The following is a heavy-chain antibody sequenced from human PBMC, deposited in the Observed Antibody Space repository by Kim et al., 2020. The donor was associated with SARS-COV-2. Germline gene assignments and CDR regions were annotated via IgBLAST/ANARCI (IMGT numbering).Heavy chain of an antibody. CDR2: IYYSGST. V-gene: IGHV4-39*07. J-gene: IGHJ5*02. CDR1: GGSISSSSYY. CDR3: AREGNLNYYDSSGYYYVYWFDP. Sequence: SETLSLTCTVSGGSISSSSYYWGWIRQPPGKGLEWIGSIYYSGSTHYNPSLKSRVTISVDTSKNQFSLKLSSVTAADTAVYYCAREGNLNYYDSSGYYYVYWFDPWGQGTLVTVSS. D-gene: IGHD3-22*01.